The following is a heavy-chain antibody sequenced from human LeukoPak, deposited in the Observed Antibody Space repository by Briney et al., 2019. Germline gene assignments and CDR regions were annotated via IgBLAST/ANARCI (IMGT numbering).Heavy chain of an antibody. CDR2: IYSGVST. CDR3: ASTGDIGYCSSTSCCFDY. J-gene: IGHJ4*02. CDR1: SFSVSSNY. V-gene: IGHV3-53*01. D-gene: IGHD2-2*01. Sequence: GGSLRLSCAASSFSVSSNYMTWVRQAPGKGLECVSVIYSGVSTYYADSVKGRFTISRDNSKNTLYLQMNSLRAEDTAVYFCASTGDIGYCSSTSCCFDYWGQGILVTVSS.